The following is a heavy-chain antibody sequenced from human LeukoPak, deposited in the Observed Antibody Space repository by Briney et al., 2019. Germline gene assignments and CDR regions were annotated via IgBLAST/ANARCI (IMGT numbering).Heavy chain of an antibody. Sequence: SETLSLTCAVYGGSFSGYYWSWIRQPPGKGLEWIGEINHSGSTNYNPSLKSRVTISVDTSKNQFSLKLSSVTAADTAVYYCARNINHPDYWGQGTLVTVSS. V-gene: IGHV4-34*01. D-gene: IGHD2/OR15-2a*01. CDR1: GGSFSGYY. J-gene: IGHJ4*02. CDR2: INHSGST. CDR3: ARNINHPDY.